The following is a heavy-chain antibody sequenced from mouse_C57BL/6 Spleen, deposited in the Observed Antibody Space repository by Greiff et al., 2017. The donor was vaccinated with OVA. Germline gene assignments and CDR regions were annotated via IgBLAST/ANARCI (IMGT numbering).Heavy chain of an antibody. V-gene: IGHV5-17*01. CDR3: ARTYYYGSPRDY. CDR1: GFTFSDYG. J-gene: IGHJ4*01. Sequence: DVMLVESGGGLVKPGGSLKLSCAASGFTFSDYGMHWVRQAPEKGLEWVAYISSGSSTIYYADTVKGRVTISRDNAKNTLFLQMTSLRSEDTAMYYVARTYYYGSPRDYWGQGTSVTVSS. D-gene: IGHD1-1*01. CDR2: ISSGSSTI.